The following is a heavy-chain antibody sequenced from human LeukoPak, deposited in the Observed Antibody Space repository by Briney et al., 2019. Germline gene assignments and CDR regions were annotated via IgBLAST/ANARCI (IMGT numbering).Heavy chain of an antibody. D-gene: IGHD6-6*01. CDR2: IYSGGST. Sequence: GGSLRLSCAASGFSVSSTFMSWVRQAPGKGLEWVSVIYSGGSTYYTDSVKGRFTISRDNSENTLYLQMNSLRAEDTAVYYCARDPHRGSSSFLTGDYWGQGTLVTVSS. CDR1: GFSVSSTF. CDR3: ARDPHRGSSSFLTGDY. J-gene: IGHJ4*02. V-gene: IGHV3-66*01.